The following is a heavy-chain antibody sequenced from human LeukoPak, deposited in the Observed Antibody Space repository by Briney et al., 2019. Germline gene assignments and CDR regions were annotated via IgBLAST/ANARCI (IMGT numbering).Heavy chain of an antibody. Sequence: GSSVKVSCKASGGTFSSYAISWVRQAPGQGLEWMGVIIPIFGTANYAQKFQGRVTITADESTSTAYIELSSLRSEDTAVYYCASGPYYYGSGSYYNPNSAFDYWGQGTLVTVSS. CDR1: GGTFSSYA. V-gene: IGHV1-69*01. CDR3: ASGPYYYGSGSYYNPNSAFDY. CDR2: IIPIFGTA. D-gene: IGHD3-10*01. J-gene: IGHJ4*02.